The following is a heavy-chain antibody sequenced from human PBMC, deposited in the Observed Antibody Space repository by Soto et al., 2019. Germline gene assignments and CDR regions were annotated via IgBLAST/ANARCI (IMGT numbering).Heavy chain of an antibody. D-gene: IGHD6-19*01. CDR2: ISYTGST. Sequence: QVQLQESGPGLVKPSQTLSLTCTVSGGSISSSGHYWSWIRQHPGKGLEWLGNISYTGSTYYNPSLKSRVTISVDTSNNQCSRNLNSVTAADTAIYYCAKEARQGLVTIEYWGQGTLVTVSS. J-gene: IGHJ4*02. CDR3: AKEARQGLVTIEY. CDR1: GGSISSSGHY. V-gene: IGHV4-31*03.